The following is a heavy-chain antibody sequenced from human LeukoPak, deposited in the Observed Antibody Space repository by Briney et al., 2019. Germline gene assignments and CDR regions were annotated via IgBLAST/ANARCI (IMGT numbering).Heavy chain of an antibody. D-gene: IGHD2-2*01. Sequence: GALRLSCAASGFTFSSYAMHWVRQAPGKGLEWVAVISYDGSNKYYADSVKGRFTISGDNSKNTLYLQMNSLRAEDTAVYYCARDGPIVVVPAAPYYYYYYMDVWGKGTTVTVSS. CDR1: GFTFSSYA. CDR3: ARDGPIVVVPAAPYYYYYYMDV. CDR2: ISYDGSNK. J-gene: IGHJ6*03. V-gene: IGHV3-30-3*01.